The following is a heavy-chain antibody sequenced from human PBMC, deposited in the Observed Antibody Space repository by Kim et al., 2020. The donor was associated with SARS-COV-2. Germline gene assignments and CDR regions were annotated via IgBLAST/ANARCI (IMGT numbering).Heavy chain of an antibody. Sequence: ASVKVSCKASGYSFTDYYIHWVRQGPGQGLEWMGRINPSSGGTDYAQKFQGWVTLTRDTSISTVYMELNRLISNDTAVYYCARLGVIATRPGYWFDPWGQGTLVTVSS. J-gene: IGHJ5*02. D-gene: IGHD6-6*01. CDR2: INPSSGGT. CDR3: ARLGVIATRPGYWFDP. CDR1: GYSFTDYY. V-gene: IGHV1-2*04.